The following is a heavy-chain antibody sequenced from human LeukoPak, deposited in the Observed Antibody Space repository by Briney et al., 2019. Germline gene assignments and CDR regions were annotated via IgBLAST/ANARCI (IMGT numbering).Heavy chain of an antibody. J-gene: IGHJ4*02. Sequence: GGSLRLSCAASGFTFSSDAMSWVRQAPGKGLEWVSAISGSGGSTYYADSVKGRFTISRDNSKNTLYLQMNSMRAEDTAVYYCAKQGFGTMIVVVGDFDYWGQGTLVTVSS. CDR1: GFTFSSDA. CDR3: AKQGFGTMIVVVGDFDY. D-gene: IGHD3-22*01. V-gene: IGHV3-23*01. CDR2: ISGSGGST.